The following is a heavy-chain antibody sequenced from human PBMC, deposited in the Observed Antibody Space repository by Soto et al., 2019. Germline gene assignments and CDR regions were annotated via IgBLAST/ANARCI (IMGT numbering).Heavy chain of an antibody. Sequence: GESLKISCAASGFTFSSYEMNWVRQAPGKGLEWVSYISSSGSTIYYADSVKGRLTISRDNAKNSLYLQMNSRRAEEATVYYCGRGLAVAGTRDAFDIWGQGTMVTVSS. J-gene: IGHJ3*02. V-gene: IGHV3-48*03. CDR3: GRGLAVAGTRDAFDI. CDR1: GFTFSSYE. D-gene: IGHD6-19*01. CDR2: ISSSGSTI.